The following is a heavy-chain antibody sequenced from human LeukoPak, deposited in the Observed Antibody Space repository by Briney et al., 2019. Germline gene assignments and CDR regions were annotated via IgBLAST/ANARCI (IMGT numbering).Heavy chain of an antibody. CDR3: AREADYVFWSGYGSHYYYYYMDV. V-gene: IGHV3-7*01. CDR1: GFTFSSFW. CDR2: IKQDGSEE. Sequence: GGSLRLSCAASGFTFSSFWMSWVRHAPGKGLEWVANIKQDGSEEFYVDSVKGRFTISRDNAKKSLYLQMNSLRAEDTAVYYCAREADYVFWSGYGSHYYYYYMDVWGKGTTVTVSS. D-gene: IGHD3-3*01. J-gene: IGHJ6*03.